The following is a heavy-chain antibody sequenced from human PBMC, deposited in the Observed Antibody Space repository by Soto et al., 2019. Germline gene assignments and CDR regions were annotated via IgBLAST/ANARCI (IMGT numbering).Heavy chain of an antibody. D-gene: IGHD3-22*01. CDR2: ISGGGTGT. Sequence: GGSLRLSCAVTGFSFNNYAMNWVRQAPGKGLEWVSSISGGGTGTYSADAVKGRFTISSDKSRNTVYLQMSSLRADDTAVYYCAKGHYYDNVGNWVANQASDSWGQGSLVTVSS. CDR1: GFSFNNYA. CDR3: AKGHYYDNVGNWVANQASDS. V-gene: IGHV3-23*01. J-gene: IGHJ4*02.